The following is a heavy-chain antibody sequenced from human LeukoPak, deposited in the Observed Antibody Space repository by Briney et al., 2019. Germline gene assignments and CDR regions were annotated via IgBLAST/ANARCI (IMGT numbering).Heavy chain of an antibody. D-gene: IGHD3-3*01. CDR1: GYTFTGYY. CDR2: INPNSGGT. J-gene: IGHJ6*02. CDR3: ARSLRFLEWLSTGAYYYYGMDV. V-gene: IGHV1-2*06. Sequence: ASVKVSCKASGYTFTGYYMHWVRQAPGQGLEWMGRINPNSGGTNYAQKFQGRVTMTRDTSISTAYMELSSLRSEDTAVYYCARSLRFLEWLSTGAYYYYGMDVWGQGTTVTVSS.